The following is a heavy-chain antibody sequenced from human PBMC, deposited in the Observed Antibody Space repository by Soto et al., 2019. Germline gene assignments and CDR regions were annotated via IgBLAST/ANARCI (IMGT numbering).Heavy chain of an antibody. CDR2: IYSGGST. Sequence: EVQLVESGGGLVQPGGSLRLSCAASGFTVSSNYMSWVRQAPGKGLEWVSVIYSGGSTYYADSVKGRFTNARDNSKNTLYLQMNSLRAEDTAVYYCARDQFPHCSYGGTTYWYFDLWGRGTLVTVSS. CDR3: ARDQFPHCSYGGTTYWYFDL. CDR1: GFTVSSNY. V-gene: IGHV3-66*01. D-gene: IGHD4-17*01. J-gene: IGHJ2*01.